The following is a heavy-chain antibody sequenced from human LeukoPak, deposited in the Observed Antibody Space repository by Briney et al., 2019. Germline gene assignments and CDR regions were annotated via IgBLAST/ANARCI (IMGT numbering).Heavy chain of an antibody. Sequence: PGGSLRLSCAVSGFSIGSSWMSWVRQTPGKRLEWVADMNEDGSGTYYVDSVKGRFTVSRDNAQNSVYLQMNSLRVEDTGVYYCARDPAWGAIDYWGQGTLVTVSS. V-gene: IGHV3-7*01. CDR3: ARDPAWGAIDY. D-gene: IGHD7-27*01. CDR1: GFSIGSSW. CDR2: MNEDGSGT. J-gene: IGHJ4*02.